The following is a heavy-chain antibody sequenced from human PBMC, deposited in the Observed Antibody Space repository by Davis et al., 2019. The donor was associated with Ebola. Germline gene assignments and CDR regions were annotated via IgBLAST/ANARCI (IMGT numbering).Heavy chain of an antibody. CDR1: GFIFSSYG. CDR2: IWYDGSNK. Sequence: GESLKISCAASGFIFSSYGMHWVRQAPGKGLEWVAIIWYDGSNKYYADSVKGRFTISRDNSKNTLYLQMNSLRAEDTAVYYCAKDKISIAVAGENYFDYWGQGTLVTVSS. CDR3: AKDKISIAVAGENYFDY. J-gene: IGHJ4*02. D-gene: IGHD6-19*01. V-gene: IGHV3-30*02.